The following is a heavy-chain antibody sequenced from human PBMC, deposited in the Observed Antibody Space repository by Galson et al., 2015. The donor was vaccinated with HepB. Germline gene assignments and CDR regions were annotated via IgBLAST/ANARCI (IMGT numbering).Heavy chain of an antibody. CDR2: IIPILGIP. V-gene: IGHV1-69*10. Sequence: SVKVSCKAFGGTFSSHSITWVRQAPGQGLEWMGGIIPILGIPNYAQKLQGRVTITADESTSTAYMELRSLRSEDTAVYYCARVEGYRYGPESDYYYYYGMDVWGQGTTVTVSS. CDR1: GGTFSSHS. J-gene: IGHJ6*02. CDR3: ARVEGYRYGPESDYYYYYGMDV. D-gene: IGHD5-18*01.